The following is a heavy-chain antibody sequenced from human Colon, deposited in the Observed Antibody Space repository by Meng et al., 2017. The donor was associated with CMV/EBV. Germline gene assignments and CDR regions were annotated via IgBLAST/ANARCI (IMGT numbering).Heavy chain of an antibody. Sequence: SETLSLTCTVSGASISGGDVYWNWLRQSPGKGLEWIGYIYNTGNTFYTPSLKSRVVISLDTSTNQFSLELASATAADTAIYYCARDASAGFGDWGRGILVTVSS. J-gene: IGHJ4*02. V-gene: IGHV4-30-4*08. CDR2: IYNTGNT. D-gene: IGHD3-10*01. CDR3: ARDASAGFGD. CDR1: GASISGGDVY.